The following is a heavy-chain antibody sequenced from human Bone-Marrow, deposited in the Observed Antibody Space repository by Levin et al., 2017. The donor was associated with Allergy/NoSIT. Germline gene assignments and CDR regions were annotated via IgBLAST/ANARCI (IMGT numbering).Heavy chain of an antibody. D-gene: IGHD3/OR15-3a*01. J-gene: IGHJ6*02. CDR2: INPNSGGT. Sequence: VASVKVSCKASGYTFTDYYIHWVRQAPGQGLQWMGWINPNSGGTDYAQKFQGLVTLTRDTSITTAYLEVSSLSFGDTAGYYCAIQSLVPRTVESQYYYHYGMDVWGQGTTVTVSS. CDR3: AIQSLVPRTVESQYYYHYGMDV. CDR1: GYTFTDYY. V-gene: IGHV1-2*04.